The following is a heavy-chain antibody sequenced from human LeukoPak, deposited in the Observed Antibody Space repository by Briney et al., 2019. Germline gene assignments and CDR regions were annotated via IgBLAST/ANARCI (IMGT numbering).Heavy chain of an antibody. CDR2: IYYSGST. CDR1: GGSISSYY. Sequence: SETLSLTCTVSGGSISSYYWSWIRQPPGKGLEWIGYIYYSGSTNYNPSLKSRVTISVDTSKNQFSLKLSSVTAADTAMYYCARDSYDSSGYYVPFDYWGQGTLVTVSS. CDR3: ARDSYDSSGYYVPFDY. D-gene: IGHD3-22*01. J-gene: IGHJ4*02. V-gene: IGHV4-59*01.